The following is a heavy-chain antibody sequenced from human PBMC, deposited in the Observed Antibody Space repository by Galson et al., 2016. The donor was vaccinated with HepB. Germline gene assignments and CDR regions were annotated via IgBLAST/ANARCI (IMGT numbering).Heavy chain of an antibody. CDR2: IYHSGRT. CDR1: GGSISSSNW. V-gene: IGHV4-4*02. Sequence: ETLSLTCAVSGGSISSSNWWSWVRQPPGKGLEWIGEIYHSGRTNYNPSLKSRVTISIDKSKNQFSLKLSSVTAADTAVYYCARDSSRGTNWFDPWGQGTLVTVSS. D-gene: IGHD3-16*01. J-gene: IGHJ5*02. CDR3: ARDSSRGTNWFDP.